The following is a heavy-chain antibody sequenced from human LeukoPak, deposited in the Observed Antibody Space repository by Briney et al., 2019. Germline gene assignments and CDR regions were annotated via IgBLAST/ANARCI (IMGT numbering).Heavy chain of an antibody. CDR1: GLTFSSYG. D-gene: IGHD5-12*01. CDR3: AKDRVATTGYFDY. J-gene: IGHJ4*02. Sequence: GRSLRLSCAASGLTFSSYGMHWVGKAPGKGLEGVAVISYDGSNKYYADSVKGRFTISRDNTKNTLYLQMNSLRAEDTAVYYCAKDRVATTGYFDYWGQGTLVTVSS. V-gene: IGHV3-30*18. CDR2: ISYDGSNK.